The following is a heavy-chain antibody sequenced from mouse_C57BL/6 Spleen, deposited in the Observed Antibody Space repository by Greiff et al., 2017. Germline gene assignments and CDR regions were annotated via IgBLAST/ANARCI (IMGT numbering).Heavy chain of an antibody. Sequence: DVLLVESGGGLVQPGGSMKLSCVASGFTFSNYWMNWVRQSPEKGLEWVAQIRLKSNNYATHYAESVKGRFTISRDDSKSTVYLQMNNLRAEDSGIYYCNRQGDYYGCSYNYWGQGTTLTVAS. CDR2: IRLKSNNYAT. D-gene: IGHD1-1*01. CDR3: NRQGDYYGCSYNY. V-gene: IGHV6-3*01. CDR1: GFTFSNYW. J-gene: IGHJ2*01.